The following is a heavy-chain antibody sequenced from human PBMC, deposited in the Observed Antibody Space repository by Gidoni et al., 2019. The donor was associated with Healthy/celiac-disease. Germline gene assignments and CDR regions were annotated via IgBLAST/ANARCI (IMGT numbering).Heavy chain of an antibody. V-gene: IGHV3-9*01. CDR3: AKPLRYSTGFDY. D-gene: IGHD2-15*01. Sequence: EVQLVESGGGLVQPGRSLRLSCAASGFTFDDYAMHWVRQAPGKGLEWVSGISWNSGSIGYADSVKGRFTISRENAKNSLYLQMNSLRAEDTALYYCAKPLRYSTGFDYWGQGTLVTVSS. CDR1: GFTFDDYA. CDR2: ISWNSGSI. J-gene: IGHJ4*02.